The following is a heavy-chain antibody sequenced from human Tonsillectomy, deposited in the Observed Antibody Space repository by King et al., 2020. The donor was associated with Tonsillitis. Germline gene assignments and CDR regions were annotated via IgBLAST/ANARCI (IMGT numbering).Heavy chain of an antibody. CDR3: ARSPARIAAAGTVPHDAFDI. CDR1: GGSISSSGYY. V-gene: IGHV4-39*07. CDR2: IYYSGST. D-gene: IGHD6-13*01. J-gene: IGHJ3*02. Sequence: QLQESGPGLVKPSETLSLTCTVSGGSISSSGYYWGWIRQPPGQGLEWIGTIYYSGSTYYNPSLKSRVTISVDTSKNQFSLKLSSVTAAYTAVCYCARSPARIAAAGTVPHDAFDIWGQGTMVTVSS.